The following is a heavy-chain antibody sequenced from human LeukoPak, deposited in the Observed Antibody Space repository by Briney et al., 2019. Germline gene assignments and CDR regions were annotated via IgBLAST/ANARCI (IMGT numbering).Heavy chain of an antibody. CDR1: GYTFTIYY. Sequence: ASVTVSCKASGYTFTIYYMHWVRQAPGQGLEWMGIINPSGGSTSYAQKFQGRVTMTRDTSTSTVYMELSSLRSEDTAVYYCARDGYSGYPDFDYWGQGTLATVSS. V-gene: IGHV1-46*01. D-gene: IGHD5-12*01. CDR2: INPSGGST. CDR3: ARDGYSGYPDFDY. J-gene: IGHJ4*02.